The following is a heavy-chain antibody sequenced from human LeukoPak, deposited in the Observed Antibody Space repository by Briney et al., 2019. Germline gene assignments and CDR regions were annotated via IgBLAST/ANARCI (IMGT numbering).Heavy chain of an antibody. CDR3: AKSFPGSVVVTAIDDAFDI. D-gene: IGHD2-21*02. CDR2: ISGSGGST. V-gene: IGHV3-23*01. CDR1: GFTFSSYA. J-gene: IGHJ3*02. Sequence: GGSLRLSCAASGFTFSSYAMSWVRQAPGEGLEWVSAISGSGGSTYYADSVKGRVTSSRDNSKNTLYLQMNSLRAEDTAVYYCAKSFPGSVVVTAIDDAFDIWGQGTMVTVSS.